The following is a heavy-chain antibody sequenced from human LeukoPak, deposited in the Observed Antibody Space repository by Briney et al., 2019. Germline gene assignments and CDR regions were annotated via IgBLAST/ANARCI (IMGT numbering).Heavy chain of an antibody. CDR3: ARAQPLYSNSNWFDP. CDR1: GFSFSDSY. V-gene: IGHV3-11*01. Sequence: GGSLRLSRAASGFSFSDSYMSWIRQAPGKGLEWVSYITTSGSTIYYADSVKGRFTISRDNAKTSLYLQMNSLRAEDTAVYYCARAQPLYSNSNWFDPWGQGTLVTVSS. CDR2: ITTSGSTI. J-gene: IGHJ5*02. D-gene: IGHD6-6*01.